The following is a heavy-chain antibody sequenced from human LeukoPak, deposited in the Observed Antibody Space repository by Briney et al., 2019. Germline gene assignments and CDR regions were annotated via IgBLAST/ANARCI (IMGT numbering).Heavy chain of an antibody. CDR2: ISSSSGTI. CDR1: GFTFSSYS. D-gene: IGHD3-22*01. CDR3: ARDGAVVVTSLDAFDI. V-gene: IGHV3-48*04. J-gene: IGHJ3*02. Sequence: PGGSLRLSCATSGFTFSSYSMNWVRQAPGKGLEWVSYISSSSGTIYYADSVKGRFTISRDNAKNSLYLQMNSLRAEDTAVYYCARDGAVVVTSLDAFDIWGQGTMVTVSS.